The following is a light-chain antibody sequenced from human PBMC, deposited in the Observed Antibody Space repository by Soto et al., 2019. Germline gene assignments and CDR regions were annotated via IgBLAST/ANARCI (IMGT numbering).Light chain of an antibody. J-gene: IGLJ2*01. CDR1: SSDVGTYNY. CDR3: SSYTSSSTRV. CDR2: EVS. V-gene: IGLV2-14*01. Sequence: QSALTQPASVSGSPGQSIIISCTGTSSDVGTYNYVSWYQQHPGKAPKLMIYEVSNRPSGVSDRFSGSKSGNTASLTISGLQAEDEADYYCSSYTSSSTRVFGGGTKLTVL.